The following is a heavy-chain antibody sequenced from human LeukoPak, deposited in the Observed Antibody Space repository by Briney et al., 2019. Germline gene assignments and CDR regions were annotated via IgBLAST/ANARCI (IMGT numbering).Heavy chain of an antibody. D-gene: IGHD3-22*01. CDR1: GGTFSIYA. Sequence: SVTVSCKASGGTFSIYAISWVRQAPGQGLEWMGRIIPILGIANYAQKFQGRVTITADKSTSTAYMELSSLRSEDTAVYYCASTIYYYDSSGYYAHNPYYYYGMDVWGQGTTVTVSS. CDR2: IIPILGIA. CDR3: ASTIYYYDSSGYYAHNPYYYYGMDV. J-gene: IGHJ6*02. V-gene: IGHV1-69*04.